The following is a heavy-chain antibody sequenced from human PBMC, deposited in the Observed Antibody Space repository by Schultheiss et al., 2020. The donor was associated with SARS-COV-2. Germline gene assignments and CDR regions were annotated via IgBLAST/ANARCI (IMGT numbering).Heavy chain of an antibody. Sequence: SETLSLTCTVSGGSISSYYWSWIRQHPGKGLEWIGYIYYSGSTNYNPSLKSRVTISVDTSKNQFSLKLSSVTAADTAVYYCARGLGSDYKGGNYWGQGTLVTVSS. J-gene: IGHJ4*02. CDR2: IYYSGST. CDR1: GGSISSYY. D-gene: IGHD4-11*01. CDR3: ARGLGSDYKGGNY. V-gene: IGHV4-59*01.